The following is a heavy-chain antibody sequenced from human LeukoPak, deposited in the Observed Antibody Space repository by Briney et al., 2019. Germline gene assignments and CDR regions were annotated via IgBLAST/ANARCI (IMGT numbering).Heavy chain of an antibody. CDR3: ARAHYDFWSGYYTLLFDY. V-gene: IGHV4-39*01. D-gene: IGHD3-3*01. CDR1: GGSISSSSYY. CDR2: IYYSGST. J-gene: IGHJ4*02. Sequence: SETLSHTSTVSGGSISSSSYYWGWIRQPPGKGLEWIGSIYYSGSTYYNPSLKSRVTISVDTSKNQFSLKLSSVTAADTAVYYCARAHYDFWSGYYTLLFDYWGQGTLVTVSS.